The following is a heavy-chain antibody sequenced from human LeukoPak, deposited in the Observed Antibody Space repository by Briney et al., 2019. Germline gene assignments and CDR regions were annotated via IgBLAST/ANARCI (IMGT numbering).Heavy chain of an antibody. CDR2: IFSGGST. Sequence: GGSLRLSCAASGFTVNSKDMSWVRQAPGKGLEWVSVIFSGGSTYHADSVKGRFTISRDNSKNTLYLQMNSLRVDDTSVYYCARNRYYGLDVWGQGTTVTVSS. V-gene: IGHV3-66*02. J-gene: IGHJ6*02. CDR3: ARNRYYGLDV. CDR1: GFTVNSKD.